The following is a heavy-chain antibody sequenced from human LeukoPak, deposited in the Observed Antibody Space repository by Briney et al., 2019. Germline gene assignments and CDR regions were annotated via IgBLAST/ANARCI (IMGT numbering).Heavy chain of an antibody. D-gene: IGHD1-26*01. CDR1: GFTFISAW. CDR3: AKTGGSYWGYYYMDV. J-gene: IGHJ6*03. CDR2: IKSKTDGGTA. Sequence: GGSLRLSCATSGFTFISAWMTRVRQAPGRGLEWVGRIKSKTDGGTADYAAPVKGRFTISRDDSTNTLSLQMNSLRAEDTAVYYCAKTGGSYWGYYYMDVWGKGTTVTISS. V-gene: IGHV3-15*01.